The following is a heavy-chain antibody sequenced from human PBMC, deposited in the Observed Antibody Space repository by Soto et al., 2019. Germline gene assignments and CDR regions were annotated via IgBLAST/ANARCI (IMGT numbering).Heavy chain of an antibody. Sequence: SETLSLTCTVSGGSISSSSYYWCGIRQPPGKGLEWIGSIYYSGSTYYNPSLKSRVTISVDTSKNQFSLKLSSVTAADTAVYNCARHGYYFWNGSRPYYFDYWAQGTLVTVSS. CDR1: GGSISSSSYY. CDR3: ARHGYYFWNGSRPYYFDY. D-gene: IGHD3-3*01. J-gene: IGHJ4*02. V-gene: IGHV4-39*01. CDR2: IYYSGST.